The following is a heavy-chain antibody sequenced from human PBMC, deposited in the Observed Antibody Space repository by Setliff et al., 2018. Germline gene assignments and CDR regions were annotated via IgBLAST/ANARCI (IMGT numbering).Heavy chain of an antibody. D-gene: IGHD7-27*01. V-gene: IGHV3-30*02. J-gene: IGHJ3*02. Sequence: GGSLRLSCVASGFDFSSYGMHWVRQAPGKGLEWVTLIRYDSSSRHYADSVKGRFSVSRDNSRNTLYLQMNSLRVEDTAVYYCVGDPPQSGYAFAIWGQGTMVTVSS. CDR3: VGDPPQSGYAFAI. CDR2: IRYDSSSR. CDR1: GFDFSSYG.